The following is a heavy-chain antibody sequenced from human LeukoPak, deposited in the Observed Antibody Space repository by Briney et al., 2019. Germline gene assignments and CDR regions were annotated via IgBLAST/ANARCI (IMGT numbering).Heavy chain of an antibody. CDR3: ARTHPTGYFDY. J-gene: IGHJ4*02. CDR2: IKLDGSEK. D-gene: IGHD1-14*01. V-gene: IGHV3-7*03. Sequence: GGSLRLSCVASGFTFGKYWMSWVRQAPGKGLEWVANIKLDGSEKNYVDSVKGRFTISRDNTKNSLYLQMNSLRAEDTAVYYCARTHPTGYFDYWGQGTLVTVSS. CDR1: GFTFGKYW.